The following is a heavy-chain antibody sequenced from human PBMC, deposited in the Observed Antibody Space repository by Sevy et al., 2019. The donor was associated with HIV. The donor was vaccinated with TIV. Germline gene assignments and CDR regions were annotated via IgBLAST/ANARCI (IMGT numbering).Heavy chain of an antibody. D-gene: IGHD3-16*01. V-gene: IGHV4-59*01. Sequence: SENLSLTCTVSGGSMSTYYWSWIRQPPGKGLEWIGYIYYSGSTNYNPSLKSRVTISVDTSKNQFSLKLSSVTAADTAVYYCARGRWGHAFDYWVQGTPVTVSS. CDR1: GGSMSTYY. CDR3: ARGRWGHAFDY. CDR2: IYYSGST. J-gene: IGHJ4*02.